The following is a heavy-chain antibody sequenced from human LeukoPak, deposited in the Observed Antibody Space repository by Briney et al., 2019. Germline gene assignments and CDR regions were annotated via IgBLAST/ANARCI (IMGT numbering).Heavy chain of an antibody. V-gene: IGHV4-59*01. D-gene: IGHD6-19*01. CDR2: AADSGST. J-gene: IGHJ5*02. CDR3: ARENGGSAWYDWFDP. CDR1: GDSMSDYF. Sequence: SETLSLTCTVSGDSMSDYFWTWIRQPPGKGLEWIGYAADSGSTNYNPSLKSRVTISVDSSTNHFSLRLTSVTAADTAVYYCARENGGSAWYDWFDPWGQGTLVTVSS.